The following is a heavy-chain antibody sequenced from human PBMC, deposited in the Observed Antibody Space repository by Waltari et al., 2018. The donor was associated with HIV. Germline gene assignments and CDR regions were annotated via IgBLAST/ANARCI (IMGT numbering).Heavy chain of an antibody. D-gene: IGHD4-17*01. CDR1: GFPFSTYG. CDR2: ISYDGSNK. Sequence: QVQLVASGGGVVPPGRSLRLPCAAPGFPFSTYGMHWVRQAPGKGLEWVAVISYDGSNKFYTDSVKGRFTISRDNSKNTLYLQMNSLRAEDTAVYYCAKTGYGDYGRDDWGQGTLVTVSS. CDR3: AKTGYGDYGRDD. J-gene: IGHJ4*02. V-gene: IGHV3-30*18.